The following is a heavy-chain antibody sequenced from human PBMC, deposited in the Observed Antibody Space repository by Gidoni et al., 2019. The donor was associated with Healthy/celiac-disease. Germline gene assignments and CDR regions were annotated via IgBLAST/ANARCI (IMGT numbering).Heavy chain of an antibody. CDR2: IYYSGST. J-gene: IGHJ5*02. CDR1: GGSISSSSYY. D-gene: IGHD2-8*01. Sequence: QLQLQESGPGLVKPSETLSLTCTVSGGSISSSSYYWGWIRQPPGKGLEWIGSIYYSGSTYYNPSLKSRVTISVDTSKNQFSLKLSSVTAADTAVYYCARYCTNGVCFTDWFDPWGQGTLVTVSS. CDR3: ARYCTNGVCFTDWFDP. V-gene: IGHV4-39*07.